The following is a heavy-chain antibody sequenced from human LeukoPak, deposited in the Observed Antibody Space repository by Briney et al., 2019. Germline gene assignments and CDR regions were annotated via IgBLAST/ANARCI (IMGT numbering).Heavy chain of an antibody. CDR2: VFYSGSP. D-gene: IGHD6-13*01. CDR1: GDSIIGSNTF. Sequence: SETLSLTSTISGDSIIGSNTFWGWIRRPLGKGLEWIGHVFYSGSPYYNPSLKSRVTISVDTSENQFSLRLSSVTATDTAIYYCPRRGITYSTSFFNSWGQGTLVTVSS. V-gene: IGHV4-39*01. CDR3: PRRGITYSTSFFNS. J-gene: IGHJ4*02.